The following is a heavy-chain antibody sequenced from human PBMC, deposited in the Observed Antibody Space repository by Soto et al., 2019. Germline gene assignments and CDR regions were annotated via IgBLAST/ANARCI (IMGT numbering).Heavy chain of an antibody. Sequence: LRLSCAASGFTFSSYGMHWVRQAPGKGLEWVAVISYDGSNKYYADSVKGRFTISRDNSKNTLYLQMNSLRAEDTAVYYCAKALYDFWSGYLYYYYYGMDVWGKGTTVIVSS. J-gene: IGHJ6*04. V-gene: IGHV3-30*18. D-gene: IGHD3-3*01. CDR1: GFTFSSYG. CDR3: AKALYDFWSGYLYYYYYGMDV. CDR2: ISYDGSNK.